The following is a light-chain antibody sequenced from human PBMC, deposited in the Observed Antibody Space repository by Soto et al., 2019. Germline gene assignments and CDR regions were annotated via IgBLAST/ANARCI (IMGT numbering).Light chain of an antibody. CDR2: GAS. V-gene: IGKV3-20*01. J-gene: IGKJ3*01. CDR3: QRCGSSQFT. Sequence: EIVLTQSPGTLSLSPGERATLSCRASQSVGSNYLAWYQQKPGQAPRLLIYGASSRATGIPDRFSGSGSGTDFTLTSNRLEPEDFAVYYCQRCGSSQFTFGPGTKVDIK. CDR1: QSVGSNY.